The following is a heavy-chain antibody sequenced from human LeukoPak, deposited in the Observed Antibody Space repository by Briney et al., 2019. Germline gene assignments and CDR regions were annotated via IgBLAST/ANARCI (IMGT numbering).Heavy chain of an antibody. J-gene: IGHJ4*02. CDR2: IKQDGSEK. CDR1: GFTFSSYW. Sequence: PGGSLRLSRAASGFTFSSYWMSWVRQAPGKGLEWVANIKQDGSEKYYVDSVKGRFTISRDNAKNSLYLQMNSLRAEDTAVYYCARGRYDFWSGPPSGFDYWGQGTLVTVSS. V-gene: IGHV3-7*04. D-gene: IGHD3-3*01. CDR3: ARGRYDFWSGPPSGFDY.